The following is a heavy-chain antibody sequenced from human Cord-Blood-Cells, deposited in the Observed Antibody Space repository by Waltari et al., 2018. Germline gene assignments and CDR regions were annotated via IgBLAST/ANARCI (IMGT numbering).Heavy chain of an antibody. D-gene: IGHD6-25*01. CDR3: ARGAPGFNWFDP. CDR1: GGTFSSYA. CDR2: IITLLGIA. J-gene: IGHJ5*02. V-gene: IGHV1-69*10. Sequence: QVQLVQSGAEVKKPGSSVKVSCKASGGTFSSYAISWVRQAPGQGLEWMGGIITLLGIANYAQKFQGRVTITADKSTSTAYMELSSLRSEDTAVYYCARGAPGFNWFDPWGQGTLVTVSS.